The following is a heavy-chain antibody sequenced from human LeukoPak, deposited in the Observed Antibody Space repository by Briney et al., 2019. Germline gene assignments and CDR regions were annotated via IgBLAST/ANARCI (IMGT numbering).Heavy chain of an antibody. CDR1: GFTFSSYS. CDR3: AIDYGDYHYYYYYMDV. CDR2: ISSSSSYI. Sequence: GGSLGLSCAASGFTFSSYSMNWVRQAPGKGLEWVSSISSSSSYIYYADSVKGRFTISRDNAKNSLYLQMNSLRAEDTAVYYCAIDYGDYHYYYYYMDVWGKGTTVTVSS. V-gene: IGHV3-21*04. D-gene: IGHD4-17*01. J-gene: IGHJ6*03.